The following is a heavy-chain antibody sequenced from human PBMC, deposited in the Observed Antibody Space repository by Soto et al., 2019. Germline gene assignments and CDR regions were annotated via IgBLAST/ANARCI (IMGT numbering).Heavy chain of an antibody. Sequence: QVQLVEAGGGVVQPGRSLRLSCAASGFTFSSYGMHWVRQAPGKGLEWVAVIWYDGSNKYYADSVKGRFTISRDNSKNTLYLQMNSLRAEDTAVYYCAREGAVAGTDYYYGMDVWGQGTTVTVSS. CDR3: AREGAVAGTDYYYGMDV. V-gene: IGHV3-33*01. J-gene: IGHJ6*02. D-gene: IGHD6-19*01. CDR2: IWYDGSNK. CDR1: GFTFSSYG.